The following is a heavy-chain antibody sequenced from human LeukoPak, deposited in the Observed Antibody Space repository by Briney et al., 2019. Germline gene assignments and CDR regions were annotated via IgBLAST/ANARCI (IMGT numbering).Heavy chain of an antibody. CDR3: ARSKGHLDS. Sequence: SQTLSLTCAISGDSFSSNSAAWSWIRQSPSRGLEWLGRTYYRSKWFNDYAASVRSRITIKPDTPNNQFTLQLNSVTPEDTAMYFCARSKGHLDSWGQGTLVTVSS. J-gene: IGHJ4*02. V-gene: IGHV6-1*01. CDR1: GDSFSSNSAA. CDR2: TYYRSKWFN.